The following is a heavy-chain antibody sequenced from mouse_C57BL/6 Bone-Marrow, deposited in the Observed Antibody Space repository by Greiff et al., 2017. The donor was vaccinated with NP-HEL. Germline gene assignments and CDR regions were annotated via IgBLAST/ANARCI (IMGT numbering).Heavy chain of an antibody. Sequence: EVQGVASGAELVRPGSSVKMSCKTSGYTFTSYGINWVKQRPGQGLEWNGYIYIGNGYNEYNEKFKGKATLTSDTSSSTAYLQLSSLTSEDSAIYFCARFEGNYEDFDYWGQGTTLTVSS. V-gene: IGHV1-58*01. CDR1: GYTFTSYG. CDR3: ARFEGNYEDFDY. CDR2: IYIGNGYN. J-gene: IGHJ2*01. D-gene: IGHD2-1*01.